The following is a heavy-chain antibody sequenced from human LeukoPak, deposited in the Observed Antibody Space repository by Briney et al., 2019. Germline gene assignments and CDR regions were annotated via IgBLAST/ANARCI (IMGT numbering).Heavy chain of an antibody. CDR1: GGSINSYY. J-gene: IGHJ4*02. Sequence: SETLSLTCALSGGSINSYYWSWIRQPAGKLLEWIGYTYSRGNTNYNPSRKSRVTISVDTSQNQLSLRLNSVTAADTAVYFCARKGAAGTGFDYWGQGTQVTVSS. CDR3: ARKGAAGTGFDY. D-gene: IGHD1-1*01. CDR2: TYSRGNT. V-gene: IGHV4-59*01.